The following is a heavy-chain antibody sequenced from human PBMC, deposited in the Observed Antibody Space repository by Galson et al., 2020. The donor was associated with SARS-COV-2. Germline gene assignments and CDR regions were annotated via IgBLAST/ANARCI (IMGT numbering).Heavy chain of an antibody. CDR2: INPSVGGT. CDR3: ARDSQGGNDYNYLLF. V-gene: IGHV1-46*01. D-gene: IGHD4-4*01. CDR1: GYTFTSYY. Sequence: ASLTVSCKASGYTFTSYYIHWVRQAPGQGLEWMGIINPSVGGTTYAQKFQGRVTMTGGTSTSTVYMELSSLRSEDTAVYYCARDSQGGNDYNYLLFWGQGTLVIVSS. J-gene: IGHJ4*02.